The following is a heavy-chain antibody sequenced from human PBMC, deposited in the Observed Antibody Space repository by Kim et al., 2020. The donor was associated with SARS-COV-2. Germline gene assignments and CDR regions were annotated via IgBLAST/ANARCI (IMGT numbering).Heavy chain of an antibody. CDR3: ARDGTVDTAMDPPAYYYYYGMDV. CDR1: GGSISSSNW. D-gene: IGHD5-18*01. V-gene: IGHV4-4*02. CDR2: IYHSGST. Sequence: SETLSLTCAVSGGSISSSNWWSWVRQPPGKGLEWIGEIYHSGSTNYNPSLKSRVTISVDKSKNQFSLKLSSVTAADTAVYYCARDGTVDTAMDPPAYYYYYGMDVWGQGTTVTVSS. J-gene: IGHJ6*02.